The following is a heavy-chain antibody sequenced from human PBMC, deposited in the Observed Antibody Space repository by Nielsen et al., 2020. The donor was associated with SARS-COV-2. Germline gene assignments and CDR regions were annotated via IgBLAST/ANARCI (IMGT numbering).Heavy chain of an antibody. J-gene: IGHJ4*02. CDR3: AKDKISIFDY. D-gene: IGHD2-15*01. V-gene: IGHV3-30*18. CDR1: GFTFSSYG. Sequence: GESLKISCAASGFTFSSYGMHWVRQAPGKGLEWVAVISYDGSNKYYADSVKGRFTISRDNSKNTLYLQMNSLRAEDTAVYYCAKDKISIFDYWGQGTLVTVSS. CDR2: ISYDGSNK.